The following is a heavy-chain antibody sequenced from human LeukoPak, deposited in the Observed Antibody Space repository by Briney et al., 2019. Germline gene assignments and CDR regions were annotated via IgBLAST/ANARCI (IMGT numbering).Heavy chain of an antibody. CDR2: IWYDGSNK. Sequence: GGSLRLSCAASGFTFSSYGMHWVRQAPGKGLEWVAVIWYDGSNKYYADSVKGRFTISRDNSKNTLYLQMNSLRAEDTAVYYCAKAEGYYYYMDVWGKGTTVTVSS. J-gene: IGHJ6*03. CDR3: AKAEGYYYYMDV. CDR1: GFTFSSYG. V-gene: IGHV3-33*06.